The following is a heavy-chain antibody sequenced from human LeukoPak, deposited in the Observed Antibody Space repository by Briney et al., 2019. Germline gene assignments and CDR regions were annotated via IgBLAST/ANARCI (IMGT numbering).Heavy chain of an antibody. CDR1: GYTFSNYN. CDR3: ARVRDGYNDAYDI. J-gene: IGHJ3*02. Sequence: ASVRVSCKASGYTFSNYNIHWVRQAPGQGLEWMGIVNPSGDSTNYAQNFQGRVTMTGDTSTSTVYMELSSLRSEDTAVYYCARVRDGYNDAYDIWGQGTMVTVPS. CDR2: VNPSGDST. V-gene: IGHV1-46*01. D-gene: IGHD5-24*01.